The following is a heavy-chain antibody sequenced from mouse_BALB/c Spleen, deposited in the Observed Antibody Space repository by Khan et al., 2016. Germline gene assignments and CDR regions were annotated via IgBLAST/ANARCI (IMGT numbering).Heavy chain of an antibody. D-gene: IGHD1-1*01. CDR2: INPDSSTI. CDR3: ARRGYYGYWCFDV. CDR1: GFDFSRYW. V-gene: IGHV4-1*02. J-gene: IGHJ1*01. Sequence: EVELVESGGGLVQPGGSLKLSCAASGFDFSRYWMTWVRQAPGKGLEWIGEINPDSSTINYTPSLKDKFIISRDNAKNTLYLQMSKVRSEDTALYYCARRGYYGYWCFDVWGAGTTVTVSS.